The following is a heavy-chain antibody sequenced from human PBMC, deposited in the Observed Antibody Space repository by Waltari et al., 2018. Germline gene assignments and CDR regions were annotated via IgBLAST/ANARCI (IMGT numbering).Heavy chain of an antibody. Sequence: EVQLVESGGGLVKPGGSLRLSCAASGFTFSSYSMNGVRQAPGKGLEWVVSISSSSSYIYYADSVKGLFTISRDKSKNTLYLQMNSLRAEDTAVYYCASESITGTTGAFDIWGQGTMVTISS. D-gene: IGHD1-7*01. CDR2: ISSSSSYI. CDR1: GFTFSSYS. CDR3: ASESITGTTGAFDI. J-gene: IGHJ3*02. V-gene: IGHV3-21*04.